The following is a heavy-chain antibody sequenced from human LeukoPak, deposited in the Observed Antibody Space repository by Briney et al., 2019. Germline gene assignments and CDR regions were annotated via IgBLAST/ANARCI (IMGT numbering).Heavy chain of an antibody. V-gene: IGHV3-53*01. CDR3: AKRASGSGTSLYYFDY. J-gene: IGHJ4*02. D-gene: IGHD3-10*01. CDR1: GFTVSSNY. CDR2: IYNDDST. Sequence: GGSLRLSCADSGFTVSSNYMRWVRQAPGKGLEWVSVIYNDDSTYYADSVKGRFTISRDNSKNTLYLQMNSLRAEDTAVYYCAKRASGSGTSLYYFDYWGQGTLVTVSS.